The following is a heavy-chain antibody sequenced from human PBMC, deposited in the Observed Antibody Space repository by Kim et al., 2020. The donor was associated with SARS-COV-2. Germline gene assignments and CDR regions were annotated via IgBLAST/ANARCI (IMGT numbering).Heavy chain of an antibody. Sequence: SVKVSCKASGFTFTSSAVQWVRQARGQRLEWIGWIVVGSGNTNYAQKFQERVTITRDMSTSTAYMELSSLRSEDTAVYYCAAEVTTNNENPLDAFDIWGQGTMVTVSS. CDR3: AAEVTTNNENPLDAFDI. CDR1: GFTFTSSA. D-gene: IGHD1-1*01. J-gene: IGHJ3*02. CDR2: IVVGSGNT. V-gene: IGHV1-58*01.